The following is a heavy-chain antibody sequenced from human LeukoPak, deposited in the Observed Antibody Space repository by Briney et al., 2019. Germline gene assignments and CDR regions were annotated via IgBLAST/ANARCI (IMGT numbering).Heavy chain of an antibody. CDR2: INHSGST. CDR1: GGSFSGYY. V-gene: IGHV4-34*01. CDR3: ARGKTRIKKQQLAFDF. J-gene: IGHJ4*02. Sequence: PSETLSLTCAVYGGSFSGYYWSWLRQPPGKGLEWIGEINHSGSTNYNPSLKSRVTISVDMSKNQFSLKLSSVTAADTAVYYCARGKTRIKKQQLAFDFWGQGTLVTVSS. D-gene: IGHD6-13*01.